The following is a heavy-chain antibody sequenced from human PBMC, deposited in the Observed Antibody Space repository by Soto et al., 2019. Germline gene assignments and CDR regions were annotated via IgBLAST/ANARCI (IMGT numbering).Heavy chain of an antibody. D-gene: IGHD5-12*01. Sequence: GGSLRLSCAASGFTFSGHYMDWVRQGPGKGLEWVGRTSNKVNSYTTQYAASVKGRFTISRDDSKNSLYLQMNSLKTEDTAVYYCAGATLGGGYNSYWGQGTLVTVSS. CDR2: TSNKVNSYTT. J-gene: IGHJ4*02. CDR3: AGATLGGGYNSY. CDR1: GFTFSGHY. V-gene: IGHV3-72*01.